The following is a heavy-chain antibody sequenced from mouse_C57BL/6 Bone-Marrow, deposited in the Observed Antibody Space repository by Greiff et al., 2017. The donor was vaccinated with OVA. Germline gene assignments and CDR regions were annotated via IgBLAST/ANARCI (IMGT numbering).Heavy chain of an antibody. J-gene: IGHJ1*03. CDR3: TRDYYDYDGGYFDV. V-gene: IGHV5-9-1*02. CDR1: GFTFSSYA. Sequence: EVKLMESGEGLVKPGGSLKLSCAASGFTFSSYAMSWVRQTPEKRLEWVAYISSGGDYIYYADTVKGRFTISRDNARNTLYLQMSSLKSEDTAMYYCTRDYYDYDGGYFDVWGTGTTVTVSS. D-gene: IGHD2-4*01. CDR2: ISSGGDYI.